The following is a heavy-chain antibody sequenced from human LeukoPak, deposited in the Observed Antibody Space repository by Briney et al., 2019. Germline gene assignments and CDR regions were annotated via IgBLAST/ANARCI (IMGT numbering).Heavy chain of an antibody. CDR3: AKDCLGYSYGYCRFDY. CDR1: GFSFSNYG. D-gene: IGHD5-18*01. V-gene: IGHV3-30*02. CDR2: IRYDGSNK. J-gene: IGHJ4*02. Sequence: GGSLRLSCAASGFSFSNYGMHWVRQAPGKGLEWVAFIRYDGSNKYYADSVKGRFTISRDNSKNTLYLQMNSLRVADSAVYYCAKDCLGYSYGYCRFDYWGQGTLVTVSS.